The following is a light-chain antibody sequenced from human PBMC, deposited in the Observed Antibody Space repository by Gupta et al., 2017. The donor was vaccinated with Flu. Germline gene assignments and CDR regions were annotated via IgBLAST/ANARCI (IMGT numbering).Light chain of an antibody. J-gene: IGKJ1*01. CDR2: GAS. CDR1: QSVSSN. CDR3: QQYNNWPPWT. Sequence: ELLMTHSPATLSLSPGERATLSCRASQSVSSNLAWYQQKPGQAPRLLIYGASTRATGIPARFSGSGSGTEFTLTISSLQPEDFAVYYCQQYNNWPPWTFGQGTKVEIK. V-gene: IGKV3-15*01.